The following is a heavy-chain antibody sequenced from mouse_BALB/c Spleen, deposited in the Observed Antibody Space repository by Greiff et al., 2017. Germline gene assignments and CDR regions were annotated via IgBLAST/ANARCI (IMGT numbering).Heavy chain of an antibody. CDR1: GFTFSSYA. CDR3: ARWNYGYDY. J-gene: IGHJ2*01. V-gene: IGHV5-6-5*01. Sequence: EVNVVESGGGLVKPGGSLKLSCAASGFTFSSYAMSWVRQTPEKRLEWVASISSGGSTYYPDSVKGRFTISRDNARNILYLQMSSLRSEDTAMYYCARWNYGYDYWGQGTTLTVSS. D-gene: IGHD1-2*01. CDR2: ISSGGST.